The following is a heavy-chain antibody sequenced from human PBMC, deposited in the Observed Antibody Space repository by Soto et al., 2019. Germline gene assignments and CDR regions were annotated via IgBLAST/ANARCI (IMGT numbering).Heavy chain of an antibody. Sequence: ASVKVSCKASGGTFSSYAISWVRQAPGQGLEWMGGIIPICGTADYAQKFQGRVTMTADTSISTAYMELSSLRSEDTAVYYCAREGYGDYDYYYYYYMDVWGKGTTVTVS. D-gene: IGHD4-17*01. CDR2: IIPICGTA. CDR1: GGTFSSYA. V-gene: IGHV1-69*06. J-gene: IGHJ6*03. CDR3: AREGYGDYDYYYYYYMDV.